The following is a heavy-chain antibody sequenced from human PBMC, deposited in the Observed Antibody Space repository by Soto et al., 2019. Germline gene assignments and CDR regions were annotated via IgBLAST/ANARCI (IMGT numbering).Heavy chain of an antibody. Sequence: EVQLLESGGGLVQPGGSLSLSCAASGFTFSSYAMNWFRQAPGKGLGWVSVISGSGGSTYYADAVKGRFTISRDNSKNTLYLQMNSLRAEDTAVYYCAKRTVGWYFDLWGRGTLVTVSS. V-gene: IGHV3-23*01. J-gene: IGHJ2*01. CDR3: AKRTVGWYFDL. D-gene: IGHD4-17*01. CDR1: GFTFSSYA. CDR2: ISGSGGST.